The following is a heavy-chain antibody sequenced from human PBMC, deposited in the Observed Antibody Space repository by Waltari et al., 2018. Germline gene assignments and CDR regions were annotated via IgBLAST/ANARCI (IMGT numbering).Heavy chain of an antibody. J-gene: IGHJ3*02. CDR1: GYTFTSYG. D-gene: IGHD3-16*01. CDR3: ATIFGGATLSGAFDI. Sequence: VQLVQSGAEVKKPGASVTVSCKASGYTFTSYGISWVRQAPGKGLEWMGLVDPEDGETIDAEKLKGRGTITAETYTDKAYMELRRLRSEDTAVYDCATIFGGATLSGAFDIWGQGTMVTVSS. V-gene: IGHV1-69-2*01. CDR2: VDPEDGET.